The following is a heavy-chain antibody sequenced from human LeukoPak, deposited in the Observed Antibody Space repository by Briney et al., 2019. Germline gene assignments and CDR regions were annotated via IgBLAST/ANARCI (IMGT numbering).Heavy chain of an antibody. V-gene: IGHV3-15*01. CDR3: TTPQRGDYGDYVSYYYGMDV. CDR2: IKSKTDGGTT. J-gene: IGHJ6*02. Sequence: PGGSLRLSCAAPGFTFSSYAMSWVRQAPGKGLEWVGRIKSKTDGGTTDYAAPVKGRFTISRDDSKNTLYLQMNSLKTEDTAVYYCTTPQRGDYGDYVSYYYGMDVWGQGTTVTVSS. CDR1: GFTFSSYA. D-gene: IGHD4-17*01.